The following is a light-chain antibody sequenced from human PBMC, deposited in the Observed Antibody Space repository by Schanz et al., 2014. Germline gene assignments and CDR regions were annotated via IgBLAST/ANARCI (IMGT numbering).Light chain of an antibody. Sequence: QSVLTQPASVSGSPGQSITISCTGTSGDVGTYNLVSWYQQHPGKAPKVMIYEGSKRPSGVSNRFSGSKSGTSASLAISGLRSEDEADYYCAAWDDSLSGPGVVFGGGTKLTVL. CDR3: AAWDDSLSGPGVV. V-gene: IGLV2-14*02. J-gene: IGLJ2*01. CDR1: SGDVGTYNL. CDR2: EGS.